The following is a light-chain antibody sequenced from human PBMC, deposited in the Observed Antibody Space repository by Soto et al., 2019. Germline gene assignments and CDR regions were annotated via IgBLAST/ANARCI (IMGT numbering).Light chain of an antibody. V-gene: IGKV3-11*01. J-gene: IGKJ1*01. Sequence: EVVLTQSPATLSLSPGERATLSCRASQNIRTFLDWYQQKPGQAPRLLIYGASNMATGIPARFIGSGSGTDVTLTISSLQSEDVAVYYCQQHSHWPPWTLGQGTRVEI. CDR1: QNIRTF. CDR3: QQHSHWPPWT. CDR2: GAS.